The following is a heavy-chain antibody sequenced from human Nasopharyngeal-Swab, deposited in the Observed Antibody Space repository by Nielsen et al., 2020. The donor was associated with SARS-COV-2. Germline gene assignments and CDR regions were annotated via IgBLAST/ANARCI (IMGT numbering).Heavy chain of an antibody. CDR3: ARSGTYYGMDV. CDR1: GYNFASYW. V-gene: IGHV5-51*01. J-gene: IGHJ6*02. D-gene: IGHD1-26*01. Sequence: GESLKISCKASGYNFASYWIGWVRQMPGRGLEWMGIIYPGDSDTRYSPSFQGQVTISVDKSINTAFLHSSSLKASDIATYYCARSGTYYGMDVWGQGTTVIVFS. CDR2: IYPGDSDT.